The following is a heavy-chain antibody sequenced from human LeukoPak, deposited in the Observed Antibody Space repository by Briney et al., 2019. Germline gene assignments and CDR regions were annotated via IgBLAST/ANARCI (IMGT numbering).Heavy chain of an antibody. CDR3: TRDFDNPENSCPSTSCIDV. D-gene: IGHD2-2*01. CDR1: GYTLTELS. CDR2: FDPEDGET. J-gene: IGHJ6*02. V-gene: IGHV1-24*01. Sequence: ASVKVSCKVSGYTLTELSMHWVRQAPGKGLEWMGGFDPEDGETIYAQKFQGRVTMTEDTSTSTAYMELRSLRSDDTAVYYCTRDFDNPENSCPSTSCIDVWGQGTTVTVSS.